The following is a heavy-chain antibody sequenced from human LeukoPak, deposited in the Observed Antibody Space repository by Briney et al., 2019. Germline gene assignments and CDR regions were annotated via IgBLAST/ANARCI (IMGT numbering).Heavy chain of an antibody. CDR2: IRYDGRNK. D-gene: IGHD6-19*01. V-gene: IGHV3-30*02. Sequence: GGSLRLSCAASGFTFRSHGMQWARQPPGKGLEGWAFIRYDGRNKSYADSVNGRFTIYRDNSKNTLYLQMNSLRAEDTAVYYCAKIGSGWSVSGYFDYWGQGTLVTVSS. J-gene: IGHJ4*02. CDR3: AKIGSGWSVSGYFDY. CDR1: GFTFRSHG.